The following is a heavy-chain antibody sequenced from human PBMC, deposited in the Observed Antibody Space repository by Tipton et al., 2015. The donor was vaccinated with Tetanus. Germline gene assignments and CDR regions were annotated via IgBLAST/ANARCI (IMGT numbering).Heavy chain of an antibody. CDR2: IYYSGST. CDR3: ARRSGWLDY. D-gene: IGHD6-19*01. Sequence: TLSLTCTVSGGSISSYYWSWIRQPPGKGLEWIGYIYYSGSTNYNPSLKSRVTISVDTSKNQFSLKLSSVTAADPAVYYCARRSGWLDYWGQGTLVTVSS. J-gene: IGHJ4*02. CDR1: GGSISSYY. V-gene: IGHV4-59*01.